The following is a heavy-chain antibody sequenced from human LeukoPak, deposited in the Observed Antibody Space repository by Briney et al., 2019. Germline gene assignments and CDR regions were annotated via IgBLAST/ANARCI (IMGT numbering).Heavy chain of an antibody. CDR3: ARGLRSDAFDI. J-gene: IGHJ3*02. CDR1: GGTFSSYA. CDR2: INPNSGGT. V-gene: IGHV1-2*06. Sequence: GASVKVSCKASGGTFSSYAISWVRQAPGQGLEWMGRINPNSGGTNYAQKFQGRVTMTRDTSISTAYMELSRLRSDDTAVYYCARGLRSDAFDIWGQGTMVTVSS. D-gene: IGHD3-3*01.